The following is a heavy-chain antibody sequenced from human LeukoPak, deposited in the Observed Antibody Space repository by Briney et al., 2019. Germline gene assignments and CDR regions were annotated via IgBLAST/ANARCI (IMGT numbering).Heavy chain of an antibody. D-gene: IGHD5-18*01. Sequence: GESLKISCKGSGYSFTSYWIGWVRQMPGKGLEWMGIIYPGDSDTRYSPSFQGQVTISADKSISTAYLQWSSLKASDTAMYYCATHGDSYGYANWFVPWGQGTLVTVSS. CDR1: GYSFTSYW. J-gene: IGHJ5*02. CDR2: IYPGDSDT. CDR3: ATHGDSYGYANWFVP. V-gene: IGHV5-51*01.